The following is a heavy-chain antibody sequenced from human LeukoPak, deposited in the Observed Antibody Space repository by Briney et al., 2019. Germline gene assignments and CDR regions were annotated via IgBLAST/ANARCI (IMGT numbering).Heavy chain of an antibody. J-gene: IGHJ4*02. D-gene: IGHD6-13*01. CDR3: AKDKLGAGGQSDY. CDR2: ISGSGGGT. V-gene: IGHV3-23*01. CDR1: GFTFSSYW. Sequence: GGSLRLSCAASGFTFSSYWMSWVRQAPGKGLEWVSSISGSGGGTYYTDSVQGRFTMSRDDSKNTLSLQMNSLRAEDTALYYCAKDKLGAGGQSDYWGQGTLVTVSS.